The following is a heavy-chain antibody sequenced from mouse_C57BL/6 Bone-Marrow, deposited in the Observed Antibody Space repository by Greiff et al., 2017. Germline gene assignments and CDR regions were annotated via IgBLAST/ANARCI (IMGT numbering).Heavy chain of an antibody. CDR3: TIPITTVQDYYAMDY. J-gene: IGHJ4*01. Sequence: VQLQQSGAELVRPGASVKLSCTASGFNIKDDYMHWVKQRPEQGLEWIGWIDPENGDTEYASKFQGKATITADTSSNTAYLQLSSLTSEDPAVYYCTIPITTVQDYYAMDYWGQGTSVTVSS. D-gene: IGHD1-1*01. V-gene: IGHV14-4*01. CDR1: GFNIKDDY. CDR2: IDPENGDT.